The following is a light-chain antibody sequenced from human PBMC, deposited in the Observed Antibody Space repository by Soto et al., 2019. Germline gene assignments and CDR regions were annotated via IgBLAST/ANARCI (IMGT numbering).Light chain of an antibody. CDR2: DAS. V-gene: IGKV3-11*01. CDR3: QQRTDRPPWT. Sequence: EIVLTQSPATLSLSPGERATLSCRASQSVSSYLAWYQQKPGQAPRLLIYDASNRATGIPARFSGSESGTDFTLTISSLEPEDFAVYYCQQRTDRPPWTFGQGTKVDIK. J-gene: IGKJ1*01. CDR1: QSVSSY.